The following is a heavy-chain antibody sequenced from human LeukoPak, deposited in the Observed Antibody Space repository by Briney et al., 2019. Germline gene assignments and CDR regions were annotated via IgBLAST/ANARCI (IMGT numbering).Heavy chain of an antibody. CDR1: GGSISSSSYY. CDR2: IYTSGST. Sequence: PSETLPLTCTVAGGSISSSSYYWSWIRQPAGKGLEWIGRIYTSGSTNYNPSLKSRVTMSVDTSKNRFSLKLSSVTAADTAVYYCVPSPCSGDSCYRFDFWGQGTQVTVSS. D-gene: IGHD2-15*01. V-gene: IGHV4-61*02. J-gene: IGHJ4*02. CDR3: VPSPCSGDSCYRFDF.